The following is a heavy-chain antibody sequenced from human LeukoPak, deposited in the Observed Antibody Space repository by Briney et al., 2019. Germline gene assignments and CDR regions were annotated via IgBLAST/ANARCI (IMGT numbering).Heavy chain of an antibody. J-gene: IGHJ6*02. CDR3: ARAGYPSGYDWGAYYYYGMDV. D-gene: IGHD5-12*01. Sequence: GGSLRLSCAASGLTFSSYEMNWVRQAPGKGLEWVSYISSSGSTIYYADSVKGRFTISRDNAKNSLYLQMNSLRAEDTAVYYCARAGYPSGYDWGAYYYYGMDVWGQGTTVTVSS. CDR2: ISSSGSTI. V-gene: IGHV3-48*03. CDR1: GLTFSSYE.